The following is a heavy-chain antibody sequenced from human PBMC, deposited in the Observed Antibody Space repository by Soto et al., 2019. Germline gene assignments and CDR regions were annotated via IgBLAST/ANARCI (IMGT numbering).Heavy chain of an antibody. CDR2: ISSSSSTI. J-gene: IGHJ4*02. Sequence: GRLIRLSCAASGFTFGSYSRNWARQATGKGLEWVSYISSSSSTIYYADSVKGRFTISRDNAKNSLYLQMNSLRAEDTAVYYCSRAPVHTPRPYYLDYSGQGTFLSVSS. V-gene: IGHV3-48*01. CDR3: SRAPVHTPRPYYLDY. CDR1: GFTFGSYS. D-gene: IGHD5-18*01.